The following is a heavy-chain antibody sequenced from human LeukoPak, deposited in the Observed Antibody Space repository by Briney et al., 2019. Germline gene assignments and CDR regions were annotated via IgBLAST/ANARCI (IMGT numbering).Heavy chain of an antibody. CDR3: AKAYSSISYYFDD. CDR2: ISGSGGGT. D-gene: IGHD6-13*01. CDR1: GFTFSSNA. Sequence: GGSLRLSCAASGFTFSSNAMSWDRQAPGKGLEWVSAISGSGGGTYYADSVKGRFTISRDNSKNTLYLQMISLRAEDTAVYYCAKAYSSISYYFDDWGQGTLVTVSS. V-gene: IGHV3-23*01. J-gene: IGHJ4*02.